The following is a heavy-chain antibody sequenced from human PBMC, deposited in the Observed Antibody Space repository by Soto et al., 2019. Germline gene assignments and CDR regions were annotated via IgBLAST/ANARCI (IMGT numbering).Heavy chain of an antibody. Sequence: SVTLSLTCTVAGGYITNYYWRWFRQPPGKGLEWIGYIYYSGITNYNPSLKSRVTISVDPSKNQFSLKLRSVTSADTAVYYCARDRHNSGYWGQGNLVTVSS. J-gene: IGHJ4*02. CDR1: GGYITNYY. D-gene: IGHD6-19*01. V-gene: IGHV4-59*01. CDR2: IYYSGIT. CDR3: ARDRHNSGY.